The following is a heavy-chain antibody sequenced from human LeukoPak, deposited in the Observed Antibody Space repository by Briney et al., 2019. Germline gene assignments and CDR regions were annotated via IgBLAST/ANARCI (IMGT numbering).Heavy chain of an antibody. CDR3: ARARDGYNSGAFDI. D-gene: IGHD5-24*01. CDR1: GFTFSSYW. V-gene: IGHV3-48*04. J-gene: IGHJ3*02. Sequence: GGSLRLSCAASGFTFSSYWMSWVRQAPGKGLEWVSYISSSGSTIYYADSVKGRFTISRDNAKNSLYLQMNSLRAEDTAVYYCARARDGYNSGAFDIWGQGTMVTVSS. CDR2: ISSSGSTI.